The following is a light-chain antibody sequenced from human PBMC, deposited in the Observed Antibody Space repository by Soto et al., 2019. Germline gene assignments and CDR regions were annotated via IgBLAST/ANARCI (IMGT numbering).Light chain of an antibody. CDR2: EVS. J-gene: IGLJ1*01. V-gene: IGLV2-23*02. CDR1: SSDVGSYNL. Sequence: QSVLTQPASVSGSPGQSITISCIGTSSDVGSYNLVSWYQQHPGKAPKVIISEVSERPSGVSNRVSGSKSGNTASLTISGLQAEDEADYYCCSNAGDNPYVVGSGTKLTVL. CDR3: CSNAGDNPYV.